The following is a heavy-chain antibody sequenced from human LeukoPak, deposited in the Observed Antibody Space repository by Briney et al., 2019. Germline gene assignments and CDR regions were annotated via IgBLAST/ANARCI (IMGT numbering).Heavy chain of an antibody. CDR3: AKDQTTHIVGPFDP. CDR1: GFTFSSYG. J-gene: IGHJ5*02. CDR2: ISYDGSNK. D-gene: IGHD1-26*01. V-gene: IGHV3-30*18. Sequence: GGSLRLSCAASGFTFSSYGMHWVRQAPGKGLEWVAVISYDGSNKYYADSVKGRFTISRDNSKNTLYLKMNSLRAEDTAVYYCAKDQTTHIVGPFDPWGQGTLVTVSS.